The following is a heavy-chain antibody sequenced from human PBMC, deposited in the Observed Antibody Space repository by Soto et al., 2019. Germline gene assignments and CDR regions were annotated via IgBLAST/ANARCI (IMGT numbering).Heavy chain of an antibody. CDR1: GFTFSSYW. D-gene: IGHD3-10*01. CDR3: ARGVSGRFYCDY. CDR2: IKGDASSV. Sequence: EVQLVESGGGLVQPGGSLRLSCEASGFTFSSYWMHWVRQAPGKGLVWISRIKGDASSVNYAASVKGRFTISRDNAKNTLYLQMNSLSAEDTALYYCARGVSGRFYCDYWGQGTLVTVSS. V-gene: IGHV3-74*01. J-gene: IGHJ4*02.